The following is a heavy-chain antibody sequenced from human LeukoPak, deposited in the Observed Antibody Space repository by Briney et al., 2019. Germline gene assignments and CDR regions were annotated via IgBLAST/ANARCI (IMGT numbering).Heavy chain of an antibody. Sequence: GGSLRLSCAASGITVSYNFMSWVRQAPGKGLEWVSVIYSDSSADYADSVKGRFTISRDNSKNTLYLQMNSLRAEDTAIYFCAKDRDNSNWYPYFDNWGQGTLVTVSS. CDR3: AKDRDNSNWYPYFDN. CDR1: GITVSYNF. V-gene: IGHV3-53*01. D-gene: IGHD2/OR15-2a*01. J-gene: IGHJ4*02. CDR2: IYSDSSA.